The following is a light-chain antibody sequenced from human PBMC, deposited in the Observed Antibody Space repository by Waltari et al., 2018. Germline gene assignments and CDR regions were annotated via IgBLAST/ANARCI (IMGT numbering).Light chain of an antibody. J-gene: IGLJ2*01. CDR3: SSFTSSTTGI. V-gene: IGLV2-14*01. Sequence: SALTQPDSVSGSPGQSITISCSGFSSASGGYVSVSWYQQHPGKATKVIIYDVSNRPSGVSTRFSGSKSGSSASLTISGLQAEDEADYYCSSFTSSTTGIFGGGTKLTVL. CDR1: SSASGGYVS. CDR2: DVS.